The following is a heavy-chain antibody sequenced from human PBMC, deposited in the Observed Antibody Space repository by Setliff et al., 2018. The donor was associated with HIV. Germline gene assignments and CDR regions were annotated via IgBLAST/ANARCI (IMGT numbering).Heavy chain of an antibody. V-gene: IGHV4-34*01. J-gene: IGHJ6*03. CDR1: GGSFSGYY. CDR3: ARKAGTTLHYHYYYMDV. CDR2: INHSGST. Sequence: NPSETLSLTCAVYGGSFSGYYWSWIRQPPGKGLEWIGEINHSGSTNYNPSLKSRVTISVDTSKNQFSLKLSSVTATDTAIYYCARKAGTTLHYHYYYMDVWGKGTTVTVSS. D-gene: IGHD1-7*01.